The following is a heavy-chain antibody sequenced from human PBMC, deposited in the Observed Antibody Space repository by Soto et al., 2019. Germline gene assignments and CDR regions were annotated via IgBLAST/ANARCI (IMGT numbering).Heavy chain of an antibody. CDR1: GLTFGRSS. CDR3: ATSGSYRFDY. CDR2: INSDSSTM. D-gene: IGHD1-26*01. V-gene: IGHV3-48*02. Sequence: PGGSLRLSCAASGLTFGRSSMNWVRQAPGKGLEWISYINSDSSTMYYADSVKDRFTISRDNAKNSLSLQMNSLRDEDTAVYYCATSGSYRFDYWGQGTLVTVSS. J-gene: IGHJ4*02.